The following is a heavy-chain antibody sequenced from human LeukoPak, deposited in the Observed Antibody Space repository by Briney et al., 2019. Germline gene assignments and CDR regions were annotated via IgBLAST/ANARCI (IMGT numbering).Heavy chain of an antibody. Sequence: PSETLSLTCTVSGGSISSSSHYWGWIRQPPGKGLEWIGSIYYSGSTYYNPSLKSRVTISVDTSKNQFSLKLSFVTAADTAVYYCALYDSSGYYYDYWGQGTLVTVSS. V-gene: IGHV4-39*01. J-gene: IGHJ4*02. CDR1: GGSISSSSHY. CDR2: IYYSGST. CDR3: ALYDSSGYYYDY. D-gene: IGHD3-22*01.